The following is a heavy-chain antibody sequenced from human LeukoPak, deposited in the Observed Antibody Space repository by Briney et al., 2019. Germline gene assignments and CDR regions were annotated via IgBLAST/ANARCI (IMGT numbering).Heavy chain of an antibody. D-gene: IGHD3-22*01. J-gene: IGHJ3*02. Sequence: GGSLRLSCAASGFNFGIHGMHWVRQAPGKGLEWLAIIWHDGSNEYYEDSVKGRFTISRDNSKNTVYLQMDSLRAEDTAVYYCARGDYYDSSGYYFPDAFDIWGQGTMVTVSS. CDR1: GFNFGIHG. CDR3: ARGDYYDSSGYYFPDAFDI. V-gene: IGHV3-33*01. CDR2: IWHDGSNE.